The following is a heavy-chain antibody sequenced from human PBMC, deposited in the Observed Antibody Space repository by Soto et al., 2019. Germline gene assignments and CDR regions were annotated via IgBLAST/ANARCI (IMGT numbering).Heavy chain of an antibody. Sequence: DVQLVESGGGLVQPGGSLRLSCAASGFYITNYWMTWVRQAPGKGPEWVANIKEDGSLKFYVDSVRGRFTISRDNAKNSVYLGMSRLRAEDTAVYYCVRVSYTAHWHTAGEDYWGQGTLVTVSS. V-gene: IGHV3-7*01. CDR2: IKEDGSLK. J-gene: IGHJ4*02. D-gene: IGHD2-2*02. CDR1: GFYITNYW. CDR3: VRVSYTAHWHTAGEDY.